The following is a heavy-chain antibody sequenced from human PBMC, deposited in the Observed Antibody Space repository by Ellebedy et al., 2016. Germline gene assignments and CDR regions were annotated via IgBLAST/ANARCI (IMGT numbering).Heavy chain of an antibody. CDR1: GFTFSSYA. J-gene: IGHJ6*02. D-gene: IGHD1-20*01. CDR2: ISGSGGST. Sequence: GESLKISXAASGFTFSSYAMSWVRQAPGKGLEWVSAISGSGGSTYYADSVKGRFTISRDNSKNTLYLQMNSLRAEDTAVYYCAKITRSRVLEWLHHNWNDFLYYYGMDVWGQGTTVTVSS. CDR3: AKITRSRVLEWLHHNWNDFLYYYGMDV. V-gene: IGHV3-23*01.